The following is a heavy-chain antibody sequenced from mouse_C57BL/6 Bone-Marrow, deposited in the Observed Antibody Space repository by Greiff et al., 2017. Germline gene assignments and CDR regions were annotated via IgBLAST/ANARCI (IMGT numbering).Heavy chain of an antibody. CDR1: GFSLTSYG. CDR2: IWSDGST. J-gene: IGHJ1*03. CDR3: ARQGAYYGSSYVGYWYFDV. Sequence: QVQLKESGPGLVAPSQSLSITCTVSGFSLTSYGVHWVRQPPGKGLEWLVVIWSDGSTTYNSALKSRLSISKDNSKSQVFLKMNSLQTDDTAMYYCARQGAYYGSSYVGYWYFDVWGTGTTVTVSS. D-gene: IGHD1-1*01. V-gene: IGHV2-6-1*01.